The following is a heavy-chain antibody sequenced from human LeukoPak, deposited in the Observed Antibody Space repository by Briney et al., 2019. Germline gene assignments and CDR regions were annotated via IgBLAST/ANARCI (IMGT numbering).Heavy chain of an antibody. CDR1: GFTFSSYG. D-gene: IGHD3-22*01. J-gene: IGHJ4*02. Sequence: GGSLRLSCAASGFTFSSYGMHWVRQAPGKGLEWVAVIWYDGSNKYYADSVKGRFTISRDNSKNTLYLQMNSLRAEDTAVYYCAKDQVGGSGYYCLLDYWGQGTLVTVSS. V-gene: IGHV3-33*06. CDR3: AKDQVGGSGYYCLLDY. CDR2: IWYDGSNK.